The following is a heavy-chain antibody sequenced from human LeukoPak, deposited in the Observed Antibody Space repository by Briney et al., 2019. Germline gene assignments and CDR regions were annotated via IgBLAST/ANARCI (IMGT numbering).Heavy chain of an antibody. J-gene: IGHJ5*02. CDR3: ARAVVIISAWFDP. CDR2: INHSGST. Sequence: PSETLSLTCAVYGGSFSGYYWSWIRQPPGKGLEWIGEINHSGSTNYNPSLKSRVTISVDTSKNQFSLKLSSVTAADTAVYYCARAVVIISAWFDPWGQGTLVTVYS. V-gene: IGHV4-34*01. D-gene: IGHD3-3*01. CDR1: GGSFSGYY.